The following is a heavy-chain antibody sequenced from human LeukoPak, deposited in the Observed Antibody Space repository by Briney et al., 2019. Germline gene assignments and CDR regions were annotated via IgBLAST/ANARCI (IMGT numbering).Heavy chain of an antibody. CDR2: ISSSSSYI. J-gene: IGHJ4*02. D-gene: IGHD3-22*01. CDR3: ARGGRYYYDSSGYY. V-gene: IGHV3-21*01. CDR1: GFTFSSYS. Sequence: GGSLRLSCAASGFTFSSYSMNWVRQAPGKGLEWVSSISSSSSYIYYADSVKGRFTISRDNTKNSLYLQMNSLRAEDTAVYYCARGGRYYYDSSGYYWGQGTLVTVSS.